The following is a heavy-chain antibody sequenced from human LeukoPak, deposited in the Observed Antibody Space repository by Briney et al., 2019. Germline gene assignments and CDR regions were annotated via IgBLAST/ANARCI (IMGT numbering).Heavy chain of an antibody. Sequence: HPGGSLRLSCVASGFTVSSYHMTWVRQAPGKGLEWVSVMYSADTTFYADSVRGRITISRHNSKNTLYLQMNSLRAEDTAVYYCARVNPINSGFYAYWGQGTLVTVSS. D-gene: IGHD3-22*01. V-gene: IGHV3-53*01. CDR2: MYSADTT. CDR1: GFTVSSYH. CDR3: ARVNPINSGFYAY. J-gene: IGHJ4*02.